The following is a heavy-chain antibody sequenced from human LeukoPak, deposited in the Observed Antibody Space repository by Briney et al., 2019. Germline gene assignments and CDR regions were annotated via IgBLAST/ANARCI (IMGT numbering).Heavy chain of an antibody. Sequence: GESLRLSCAASGFTFSSYWMSWVRQAPGKGLEWVANIKQDGSEKYYVDSVKGRFTISRDNAKNSLYLQMNSLRAEDTAVYYCARDRGGSYYEVFDYWGQGTLVTVSS. CDR2: IKQDGSEK. CDR1: GFTFSSYW. D-gene: IGHD1-26*01. J-gene: IGHJ4*02. V-gene: IGHV3-7*01. CDR3: ARDRGGSYYEVFDY.